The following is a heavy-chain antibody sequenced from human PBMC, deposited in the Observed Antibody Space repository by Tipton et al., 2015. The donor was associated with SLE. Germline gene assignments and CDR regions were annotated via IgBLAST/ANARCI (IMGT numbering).Heavy chain of an antibody. D-gene: IGHD3-10*01. J-gene: IGHJ3*02. CDR3: ARLTGNDAFDI. CDR2: ISSTTSTI. V-gene: IGHV3-48*01. CDR1: GFAFSSYS. Sequence: SLRLSCAASGFAFSSYSMNWVRQAPGKGLEWVSYISSTTSTIYYADSVRGRFTISRDNAKNSLYLQMNSLRAEETAIYYCARLTGNDAFDIWGQGTIVTVSS.